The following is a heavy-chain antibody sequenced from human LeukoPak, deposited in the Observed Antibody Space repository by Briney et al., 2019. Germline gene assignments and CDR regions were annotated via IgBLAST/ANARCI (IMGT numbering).Heavy chain of an antibody. CDR2: IRGSGDST. J-gene: IGHJ4*02. Sequence: GGSLRLSCAASGFIFSSYAMRWVRQAPGKGLEWVSAIRGSGDSTFYADSVKGRFTISRDNSKNTLYLQMNSLRAEDAAVYYCAKYQPSYSSSWYSYPDYWGQGTLVTVSS. V-gene: IGHV3-23*01. CDR1: GFIFSSYA. D-gene: IGHD6-13*01. CDR3: AKYQPSYSSSWYSYPDY.